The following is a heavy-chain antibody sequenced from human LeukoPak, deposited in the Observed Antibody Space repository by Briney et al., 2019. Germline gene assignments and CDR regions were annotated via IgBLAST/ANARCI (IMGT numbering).Heavy chain of an antibody. Sequence: PSETLSLTCAVSGGSISSSNWWSWVRQPPGQGLEWIGEIYHSGSTNYNPSLNSRVTISVVTSKNQFSLQLNSVTAADTAVYYCVRHDGRGGATMGALDSWGQGSLVTVSS. CDR2: IYHSGST. D-gene: IGHD5-12*01. CDR3: VRHDGRGGATMGALDS. CDR1: GGSISSSNW. J-gene: IGHJ4*02. V-gene: IGHV4-4*02.